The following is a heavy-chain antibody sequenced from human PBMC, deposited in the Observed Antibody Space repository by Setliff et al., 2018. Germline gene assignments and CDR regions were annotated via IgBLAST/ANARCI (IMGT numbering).Heavy chain of an antibody. CDR2: MNPNSGNT. V-gene: IGHV1-8*02. Sequence: ASVKVSCKASGYTFTSYDINWVRQATGQGLEWMGWMNPNSGNTGYAQKFQGRVTMTRNTSISTAYMELSSLRSEDAAVYYCARAELLWFGGFDPWGQGTLVTVSS. D-gene: IGHD3-10*01. J-gene: IGHJ5*02. CDR3: ARAELLWFGGFDP. CDR1: GYTFTSYD.